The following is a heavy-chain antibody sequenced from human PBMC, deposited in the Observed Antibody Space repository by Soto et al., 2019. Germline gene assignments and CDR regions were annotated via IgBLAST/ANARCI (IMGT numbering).Heavy chain of an antibody. Sequence: GGSLRLSCAASGFTFSSYGMHWVRQAPGKGLEWVAVISYDGGNKYYADPVKGRFTISRDNSKNTLYLQMNSLRAEDTAVYYCAKDLYYYGSGSSSDYWGQGTLVTVSS. CDR2: ISYDGGNK. CDR1: GFTFSSYG. D-gene: IGHD3-10*01. CDR3: AKDLYYYGSGSSSDY. J-gene: IGHJ4*02. V-gene: IGHV3-30*18.